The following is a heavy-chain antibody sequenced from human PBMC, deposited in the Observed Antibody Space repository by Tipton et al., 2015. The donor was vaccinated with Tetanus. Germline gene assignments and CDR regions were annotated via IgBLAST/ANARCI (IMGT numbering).Heavy chain of an antibody. CDR3: VRANYEFPKKGPCDY. J-gene: IGHJ4*02. Sequence: TLSLTCSVSGGSLFSGSFYWAWIRQPPGKGLEWIGNIYYNGNTYYLSSLRSRVTISADTSKNQFSLSLRSVTAADTAVYYCVRANYEFPKKGPCDYWGPGSLVIVSS. V-gene: IGHV4-39*07. CDR2: IYYNGNT. CDR1: GGSLFSGSFY. D-gene: IGHD3-3*01.